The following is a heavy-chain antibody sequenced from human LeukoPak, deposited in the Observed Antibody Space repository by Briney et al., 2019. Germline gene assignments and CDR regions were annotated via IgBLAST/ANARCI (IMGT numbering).Heavy chain of an antibody. V-gene: IGHV1-69*13. CDR3: ARVSLGYCSGGSCYSAFDY. CDR2: IIPIFGTA. J-gene: IGHJ4*02. CDR1: VGTFSSYA. Sequence: ASVKVSCKASVGTFSSYAISWVRQAPGQGLEWMGGIIPIFGTANYAQKFQGRVTITADESTSTAYMELSSLRSEDTAVYYCARVSLGYCSGGSCYSAFDYWGQGTLVTVSS. D-gene: IGHD2-15*01.